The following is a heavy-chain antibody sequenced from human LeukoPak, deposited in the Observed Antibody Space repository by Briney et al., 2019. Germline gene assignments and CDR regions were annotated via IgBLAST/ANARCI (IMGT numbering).Heavy chain of an antibody. Sequence: ASVKVSCKASGYTFTGHYIHWIRQAPGQGLEWMGWINPNSGGTKYAQKFQGRLTVTRDTSISTAYMELSGLRADDAAAYYCARVDYCTKGVCINFDLWGQGTLVTVSS. CDR1: GYTFTGHY. CDR2: INPNSGGT. CDR3: ARVDYCTKGVCINFDL. D-gene: IGHD2-8*01. J-gene: IGHJ4*02. V-gene: IGHV1-2*02.